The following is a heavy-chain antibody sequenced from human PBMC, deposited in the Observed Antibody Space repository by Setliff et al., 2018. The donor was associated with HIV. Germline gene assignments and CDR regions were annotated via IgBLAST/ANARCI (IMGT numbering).Heavy chain of an antibody. J-gene: IGHJ4*02. CDR3: ARARTVDFWSDSLAH. Sequence: GESLKISCVASGFQFTPYILHWVRQAPGKGLEWVAVISNDARQTYYADSVRGRFTISRDSTKNALYLKFYNPRPEDTGIYYCARARTVDFWSDSLAHWGQGTLVTVSS. D-gene: IGHD3-3*01. V-gene: IGHV3-30*03. CDR2: ISNDARQT. CDR1: GFQFTPYI.